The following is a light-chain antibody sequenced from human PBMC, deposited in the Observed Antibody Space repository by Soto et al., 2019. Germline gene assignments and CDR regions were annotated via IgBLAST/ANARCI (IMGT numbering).Light chain of an antibody. CDR1: QSVSSY. CDR3: QQRSNRLT. CDR2: DAS. V-gene: IGKV3-11*01. J-gene: IGKJ1*01. Sequence: EIVLTQSPATLSLSPGERATLSCRASQSVSSYLAWYQQKPGQAPRLLIYDASNRATGIPARFSGSGSGTDFTLTISSLEAEDFAVYYCQQRSNRLTFGHGTKVEI.